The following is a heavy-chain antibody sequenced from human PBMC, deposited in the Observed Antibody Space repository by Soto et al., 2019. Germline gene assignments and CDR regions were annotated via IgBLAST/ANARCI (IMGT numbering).Heavy chain of an antibody. CDR1: GFIFTNAW. Sequence: GGSLRLSCAASGFIFTNAWMSWVRQAPGKGLEWVGRIRSNIDGGTTDYAAPVKGRFTISRDDSTKTLYLQMSSLETEDTAVYYCTTDPSYMTTYTGGMDVWGPGTTVTVSS. V-gene: IGHV3-15*01. D-gene: IGHD4-17*01. J-gene: IGHJ6*02. CDR2: IRSNIDGGTT. CDR3: TTDPSYMTTYTGGMDV.